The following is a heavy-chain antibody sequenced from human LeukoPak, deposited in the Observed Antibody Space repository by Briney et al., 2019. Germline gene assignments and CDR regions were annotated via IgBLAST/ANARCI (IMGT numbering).Heavy chain of an antibody. CDR3: AADDGDILTAPGDY. D-gene: IGHD3-9*01. J-gene: IGHJ4*02. Sequence: SVKVSCKASGFTFTSSAVQWVRQARGQRLEWIGWIVVGSGNTNCAQKFQERVTITRDMSTSTAYMELSSLRSEDTAVYYCAADDGDILTAPGDYWGQGTLVTVSS. V-gene: IGHV1-58*01. CDR2: IVVGSGNT. CDR1: GFTFTSSA.